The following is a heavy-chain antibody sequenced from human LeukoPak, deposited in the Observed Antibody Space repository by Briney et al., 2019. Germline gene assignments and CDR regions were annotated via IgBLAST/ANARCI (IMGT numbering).Heavy chain of an antibody. CDR1: GYTFTVHY. V-gene: IGHV1-2*02. Sequence: GASVKVSCKASGYTFTVHYIHWVRQAPGQGPEWMGWINPNSGDANYPQKFQGRVTMTRDTSISTAYMELSRLRSDDTAVYYCARWLGQSGYPLNWFDPWGQGTLVTVSS. CDR3: ARWLGQSGYPLNWFDP. CDR2: INPNSGDA. J-gene: IGHJ5*02. D-gene: IGHD3-3*01.